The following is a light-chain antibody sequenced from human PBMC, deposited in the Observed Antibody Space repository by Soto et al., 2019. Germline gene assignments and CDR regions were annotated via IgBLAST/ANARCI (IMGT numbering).Light chain of an antibody. J-gene: IGLJ3*02. CDR2: RNN. CDR3: AAWDASLSGWV. CDR1: SSNIGSNF. V-gene: IGLV1-47*01. Sequence: QSVLTQPPSASGTPGQRVTISCSGSSSNIGSNFVYWYQQFPGTAPKLLIYRNNQRPSGVPDRFSGSKSGTSASLAISGLPSDDEADYYCAAWDASLSGWVFGGGTKLTVL.